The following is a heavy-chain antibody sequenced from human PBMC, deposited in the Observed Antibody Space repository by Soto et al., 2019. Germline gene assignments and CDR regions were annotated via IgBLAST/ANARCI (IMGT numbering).Heavy chain of an antibody. CDR3: VSSSAYPYNYFDC. D-gene: IGHD3-16*01. Sequence: SETLSLTCTVSGDSITSSSYYWGWVRQPPGEGLEWIGSISYSGSTYYNPPLKSRVTISVDTSKNQFSLKLSSVTAADTAVYYCVSSSAYPYNYFDCWGQGTLVTVSS. CDR1: GDSITSSSYY. V-gene: IGHV4-39*01. CDR2: ISYSGST. J-gene: IGHJ4*02.